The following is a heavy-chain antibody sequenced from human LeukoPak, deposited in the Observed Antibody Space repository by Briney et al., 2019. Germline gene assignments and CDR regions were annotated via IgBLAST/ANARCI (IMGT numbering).Heavy chain of an antibody. CDR1: EFTFNRYW. CDR3: TRDALFGAGRTHLDF. V-gene: IGHV3-7*04. J-gene: IGHJ4*02. Sequence: GGSLRLSCAASEFTFNRYWMSWVRQAPGKGLEWLANIKHDGSEAHYVDPVKGRFTISRDNAKNSLSLQMNSLHVDDTGVYFCTRDALFGAGRTHLDFWSQGTLVSVSS. CDR2: IKHDGSEA. D-gene: IGHD3-16*01.